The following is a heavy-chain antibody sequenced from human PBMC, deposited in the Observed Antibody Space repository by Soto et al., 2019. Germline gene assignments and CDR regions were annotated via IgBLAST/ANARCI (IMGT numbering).Heavy chain of an antibody. V-gene: IGHV3-23*01. D-gene: IGHD3-16*02. CDR3: AKDRGVIDPFDY. CDR2: ISGSTSGT. CDR1: GFAFSSYA. J-gene: IGHJ4*02. Sequence: GGSLRLSCAASGFAFSSYAMSWVRQAPGKGLEWVSSISGSTSGTYYADAVKGRFTISRDNSNNTLYLQMNSLRAEDTAVYYCAKDRGVIDPFDYWCQGALVTVSS.